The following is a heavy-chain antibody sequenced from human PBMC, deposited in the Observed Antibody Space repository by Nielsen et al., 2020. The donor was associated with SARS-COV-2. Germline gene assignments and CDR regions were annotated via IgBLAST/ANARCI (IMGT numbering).Heavy chain of an antibody. CDR1: GGSVSSGSYY. D-gene: IGHD3-10*01. CDR3: AREGGYYGSGSYRGRLYYYYYMDV. J-gene: IGHJ6*03. CDR2: IYYSGST. V-gene: IGHV4-61*01. Sequence: SETLSLTCTVSGGSVSSGSYYWSWIQQPPGKGLEWIGYIYYSGSTNYNPSLKSRVTISVDTSKNQFSLKLSSVTAADTAVYYCAREGGYYGSGSYRGRLYYYYYMDVWGKGTTVTVSS.